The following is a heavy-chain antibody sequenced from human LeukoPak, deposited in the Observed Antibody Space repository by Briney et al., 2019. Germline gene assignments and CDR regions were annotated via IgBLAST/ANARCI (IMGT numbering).Heavy chain of an antibody. V-gene: IGHV4-30-2*01. CDR1: VGSISSGCYS. CDR2: IYHSGST. Sequence: SETLSLTCAVSVGSISSGCYSWSWIRQAPGKGLEWIGYIYHSGSTYYNPSLKSRVTISVDRPKNQSSLELSSVTAADTAVYYCARASDSSGYYSGMDVWGQGTTVTVSS. J-gene: IGHJ6*02. D-gene: IGHD3-22*01. CDR3: ARASDSSGYYSGMDV.